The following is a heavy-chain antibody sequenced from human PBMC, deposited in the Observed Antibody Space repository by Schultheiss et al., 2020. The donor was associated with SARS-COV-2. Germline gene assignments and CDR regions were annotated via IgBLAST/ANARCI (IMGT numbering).Heavy chain of an antibody. V-gene: IGHV4-30-2*01. J-gene: IGHJ4*02. D-gene: IGHD6-13*01. Sequence: SETLSLTCAVSGGSISSGGYSWSWSRQPPGKGLEWIGYIYHSGSTYYNPSLKSRVTISVDRSKNQFSLKLSSVTAADTAVYYCARTSSSWSHYFDYWGQGTLVTVSS. CDR3: ARTSSSWSHYFDY. CDR1: GGSISSGGYS. CDR2: IYHSGST.